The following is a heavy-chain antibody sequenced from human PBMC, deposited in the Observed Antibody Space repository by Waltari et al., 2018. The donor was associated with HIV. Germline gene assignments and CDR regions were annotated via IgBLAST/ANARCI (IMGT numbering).Heavy chain of an antibody. V-gene: IGHV5-51*01. CDR1: GYSFASYW. J-gene: IGHJ5*02. Sequence: EVQLVQSGAEVKRPGESLKISCKGSGYSFASYWIGWVRQMPGDGLEWMGIIYPGDSDTRYSPSFQGQVTISADKSISTAYLQWSSLKASDTAMYYCARLGVVVPATERSEWFDPWGQGTLVTVSS. CDR2: IYPGDSDT. CDR3: ARLGVVVPATERSEWFDP. D-gene: IGHD2-2*01.